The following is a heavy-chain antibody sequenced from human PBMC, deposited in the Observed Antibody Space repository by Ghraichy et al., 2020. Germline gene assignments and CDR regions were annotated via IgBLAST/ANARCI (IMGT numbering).Heavy chain of an antibody. CDR1: GFTFSTYT. V-gene: IGHV3-21*01. D-gene: IGHD6-19*01. Sequence: GGSRRLSCAASGFTFSTYTMNWVRQAPGKGLEWVSSISSTSNYIYYADSVKGRFTISRDNAKNSLYLQMNSLRAGDTAVYYCARDGYSTGWYGRPTPYYFDHWGQGSLVTVSS. J-gene: IGHJ4*02. CDR2: ISSTSNYI. CDR3: ARDGYSTGWYGRPTPYYFDH.